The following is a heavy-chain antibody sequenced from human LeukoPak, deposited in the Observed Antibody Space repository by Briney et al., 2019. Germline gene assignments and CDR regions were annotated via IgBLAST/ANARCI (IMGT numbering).Heavy chain of an antibody. D-gene: IGHD6-19*01. CDR1: GGSISSYY. V-gene: IGHV4-59*01. Sequence: SETLSLTCTVSGGSISSYYWSWIRQPPGKGLEWIGYICYSGSTNYNPSLKSRVTISVDTSKNQFSLKLSSVTAADTAVYYCARGLPYSSGWLYYFDYWGQGTLVTVSS. CDR3: ARGLPYSSGWLYYFDY. J-gene: IGHJ4*02. CDR2: ICYSGST.